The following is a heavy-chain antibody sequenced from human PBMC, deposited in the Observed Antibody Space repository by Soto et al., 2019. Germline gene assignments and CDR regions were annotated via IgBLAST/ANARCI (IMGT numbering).Heavy chain of an antibody. CDR2: INGDGGTT. J-gene: IGHJ4*02. D-gene: IGHD3-9*01. CDR3: ARAGYYRFDY. Sequence: GALRLSCTASGFTFSTPRVHWVRQAPGKGLVWVSRINGDGGTTNCADSVKGRFTISRDNTKNTLYLQLNSLTAEDTAVYFCARAGYYRFDYWGQGTLVTVS. CDR1: GFTFSTPR. V-gene: IGHV3-74*01.